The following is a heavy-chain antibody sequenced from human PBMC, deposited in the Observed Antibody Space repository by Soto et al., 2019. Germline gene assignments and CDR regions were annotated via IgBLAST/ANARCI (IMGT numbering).Heavy chain of an antibody. D-gene: IGHD3-3*01. CDR2: MNPNSGNT. CDR3: ARGASNYDFWSGYYGSRYYFDP. Sequence: ASVKVSCKASGYTFTSYDINWVRQATGQGLEWMGWMNPNSGNTGYAQKFQGRVTMTRNTSISTAYMELSSLRSEDTAVYYCARGASNYDFWSGYYGSRYYFDPWGQGILVTVSS. V-gene: IGHV1-8*01. J-gene: IGHJ4*02. CDR1: GYTFTSYD.